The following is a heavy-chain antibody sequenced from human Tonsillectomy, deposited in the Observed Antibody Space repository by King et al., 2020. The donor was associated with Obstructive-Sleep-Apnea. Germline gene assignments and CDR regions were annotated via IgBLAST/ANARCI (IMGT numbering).Heavy chain of an antibody. CDR2: INPSGGST. CDR3: ARDPGYHGSGSIGLFDY. V-gene: IGHV1-46*01. CDR1: GYTFSNQY. Sequence: LQLVQSGAEVKKPGASVKVSCKASGYTFSNQYMHWVRQAPGQGLEWMGIINPSGGSTSYAQRFQGRVTMTRDTSTRTVYMELSSLRSEDTAVYYCARDPGYHGSGSIGLFDYWDQGTLVTVSS. D-gene: IGHD3-10*01. J-gene: IGHJ4*02.